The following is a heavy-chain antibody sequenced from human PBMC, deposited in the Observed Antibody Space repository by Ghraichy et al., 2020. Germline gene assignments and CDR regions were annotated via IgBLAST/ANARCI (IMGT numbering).Heavy chain of an antibody. CDR2: INPNSGGT. D-gene: IGHD6-13*01. CDR3: ARDMQRRWGSSWSNPFDY. Sequence: ASVKVSCKASGYTFTGYYMHWVRQAPGQGLEWMGWINPNSGGTNYAQKFQGRVTMTRDTSISTAYMELSRLRSDDTAVYYCARDMQRRWGSSWSNPFDYWGQGTLVTVSS. V-gene: IGHV1-2*02. J-gene: IGHJ4*02. CDR1: GYTFTGYY.